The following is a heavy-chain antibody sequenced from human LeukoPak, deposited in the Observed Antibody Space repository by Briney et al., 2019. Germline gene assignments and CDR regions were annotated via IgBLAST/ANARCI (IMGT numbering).Heavy chain of an antibody. V-gene: IGHV3-7*03. CDR3: ARSRAAPGDF. D-gene: IGHD6-13*01. CDR2: IKEDGNAK. CDR1: GFTFSDYW. Sequence: GGSLRLSCAASGFTFSDYWMSWVRQAPGKGLEWVANIKEDGNAKYYVDSVKGRFTISRDNTNNSVYLQMNSLRVEDTAVYYCARSRAAPGDFWGQGTQVTVSS. J-gene: IGHJ4*02.